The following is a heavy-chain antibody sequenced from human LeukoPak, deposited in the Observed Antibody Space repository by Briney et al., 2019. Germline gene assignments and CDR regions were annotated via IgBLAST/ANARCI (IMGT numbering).Heavy chain of an antibody. CDR1: GFTFSSYD. J-gene: IGHJ4*02. CDR2: IRYDGRNK. D-gene: IGHD4/OR15-4a*01. V-gene: IGHV3-30*02. Sequence: GGSLTLSCAASGFTFSSYDMHWLRQAPGKGLEWVAYIRYDGRNKYYGDSVKGRFTISRDSSKHTLYLEMKTLRGEDTSIYYCAKAGLVRGGALDSWGQGTLVTVSS. CDR3: AKAGLVRGGALDS.